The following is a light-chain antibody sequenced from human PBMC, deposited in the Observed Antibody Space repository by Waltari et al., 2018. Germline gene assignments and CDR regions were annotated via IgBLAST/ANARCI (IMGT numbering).Light chain of an antibody. CDR1: SRDIGYYTA. CDR2: EVS. V-gene: IGLV2-23*02. CDR3: SSYTSSGTLV. J-gene: IGLJ6*01. Sequence: QAAPSLSPSVSGSAAQSVTIPCTATSRDIGYYTAVSWYQQHPGKAPKLMNDEVSKRPSGVSDRFSGSKSGNTAALTSSGLQAEDEADYYCSSYTSSGTLVFGSGTKLTVL.